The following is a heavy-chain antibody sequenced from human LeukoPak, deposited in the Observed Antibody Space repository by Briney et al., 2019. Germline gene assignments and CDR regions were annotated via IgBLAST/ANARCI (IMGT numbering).Heavy chain of an antibody. CDR1: GFSFSDGW. D-gene: IGHD2-15*01. CDR2: IKSKVDGGTT. CDR3: AVERGGCSAVTCYAFNH. Sequence: GESLRLSCAGSGFSFSDGWMGWVRQAPGKGLEWGGRIKSKVDGGTTDYAAPVKGRFTISRGDSQNKLFLQMNSLEIGDTAVYYCAVERGGCSAVTCYAFNHWGQGTLVTVSS. J-gene: IGHJ4*02. V-gene: IGHV3-15*01.